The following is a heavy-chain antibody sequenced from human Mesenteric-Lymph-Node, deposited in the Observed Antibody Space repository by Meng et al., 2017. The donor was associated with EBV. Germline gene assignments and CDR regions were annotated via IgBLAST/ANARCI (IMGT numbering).Heavy chain of an antibody. CDR2: TYYRSKWYN. CDR1: GDSVSSSSAA. Sequence: QVQLQQSGLXLVKPXXXLSLTCVISGDSVSSSSAAWTWIRQSPSRGLEWLGRTYYRSKWYNDYAVFVKSRITINPDTSKNQFSLQLNSVTPEDTAVYYCARGATSVFDLWGRGTLVPVSS. V-gene: IGHV6-1*01. J-gene: IGHJ2*01. CDR3: ARGATSVFDL.